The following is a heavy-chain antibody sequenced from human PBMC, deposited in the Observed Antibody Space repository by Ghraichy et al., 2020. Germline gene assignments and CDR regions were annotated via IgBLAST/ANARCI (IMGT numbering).Heavy chain of an antibody. J-gene: IGHJ5*02. CDR1: GFTFSSYW. CDR3: ARDPYCSSTNCYTGSWFDP. CDR2: ISTDGSRT. V-gene: IGHV3-74*01. D-gene: IGHD2-2*02. Sequence: GGSLRLSCAASGFTFSSYWMHWVRQAPGKGLVWVSSISTDGSRTSYADSVKGRFTISRDNAKNTLYLQMNSLRAEDTAVYYCARDPYCSSTNCYTGSWFDPWGLGTLVTFSS.